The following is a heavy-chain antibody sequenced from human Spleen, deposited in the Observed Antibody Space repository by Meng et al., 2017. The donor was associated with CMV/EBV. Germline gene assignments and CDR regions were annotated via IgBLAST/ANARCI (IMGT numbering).Heavy chain of an antibody. CDR1: GYTFTSFW. CDR2: IYPGDSDI. V-gene: IGHV5-51*01. J-gene: IGHJ4*02. CDR3: ARLGVSSTYFDY. D-gene: IGHD2-2*01. Sequence: KVSCKGSGYTFTSFWIGWVRQMPGKGLEWMGIIYPGDSDIRYSPSFQGQVTISADKSISTAYLQWSSLKASDSAMYYCARLGVSSTYFDYWGQGAQVTVSS.